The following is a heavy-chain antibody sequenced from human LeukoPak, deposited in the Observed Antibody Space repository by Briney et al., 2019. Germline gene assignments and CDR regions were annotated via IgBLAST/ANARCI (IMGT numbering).Heavy chain of an antibody. J-gene: IGHJ2*01. D-gene: IGHD3-22*01. CDR2: IKEDGSEK. V-gene: IGHV3-7*01. CDR1: AFTFSNYW. Sequence: GGSLRLSCAASAFTFSNYWMTWVRQTPGKGLEWVANIKEDGSEKSYVDSAKGRFTVSRDNAKNSLHLKINSLSAEDTAVYYCARLSPVTMIAVSYWYFDLWGRGTLVTVSA. CDR3: ARLSPVTMIAVSYWYFDL.